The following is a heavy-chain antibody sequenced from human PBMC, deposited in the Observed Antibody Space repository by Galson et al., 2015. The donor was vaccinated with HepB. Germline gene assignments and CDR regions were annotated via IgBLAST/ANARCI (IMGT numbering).Heavy chain of an antibody. J-gene: IGHJ4*02. CDR3: TAFTTAGD. Sequence: SLRLSCAASGFTFSNAWMTWVRQAPGKGLEWVGVIKSKTGGGTTDYAAPVEGRFTISRDDSKTTVYLQMNSLKTEDTAVYYCTAFTTAGDWGQGTLVTVSS. CDR1: GFTFSNAW. V-gene: IGHV3-15*01. D-gene: IGHD3-22*01. CDR2: IKSKTGGGTT.